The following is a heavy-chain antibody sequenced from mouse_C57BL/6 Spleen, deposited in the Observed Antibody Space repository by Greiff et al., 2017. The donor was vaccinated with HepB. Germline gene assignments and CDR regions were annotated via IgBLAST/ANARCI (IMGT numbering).Heavy chain of an antibody. Sequence: EVQLVESEGGLVQPGSSMKLSCTASGFTFSDYYMAWVRQVPEKGLEWVANINYDGSSTYYLDSLKSRFIISRDNAKNILYLQMSSLKSEDSATYYCARDRGDYDGFDYWGQGTTLTVSS. V-gene: IGHV5-16*01. D-gene: IGHD2-4*01. CDR1: GFTFSDYY. CDR3: ARDRGDYDGFDY. J-gene: IGHJ2*01. CDR2: INYDGSST.